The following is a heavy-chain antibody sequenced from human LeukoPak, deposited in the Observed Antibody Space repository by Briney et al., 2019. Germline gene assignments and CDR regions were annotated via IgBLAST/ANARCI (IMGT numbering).Heavy chain of an antibody. CDR1: GGSISSGGYY. J-gene: IGHJ6*03. Sequence: SETLSLTCTVSGGSISSGGYYWSWIRQPPGKGLEWIGYIYHSGSTYYNPSLKSRVTISVDRSKNQFSLKLSSVTAADTAVYYCARDRPGVYMDVWGKGTTVTVSS. CDR2: IYHSGST. D-gene: IGHD2-8*01. CDR3: ARDRPGVYMDV. V-gene: IGHV4-30-2*01.